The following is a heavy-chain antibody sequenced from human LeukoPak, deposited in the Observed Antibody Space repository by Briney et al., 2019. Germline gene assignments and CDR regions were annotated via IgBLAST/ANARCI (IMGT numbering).Heavy chain of an antibody. V-gene: IGHV3-43*01. CDR1: GFTFDDYT. J-gene: IGHJ6*03. CDR3: AKDRGSGYDSNYYYYYYMDV. Sequence: GGSLRLSCAASGFTFDDYTMHWVRQAPGKGLEWVSLISWDGGSTYYADSVKGRFTISRDNSKNSLYLQMNSLRTEDTALYYCAKDRGSGYDSNYYYYYYMDVWGKGTTVTISS. CDR2: ISWDGGST. D-gene: IGHD5-12*01.